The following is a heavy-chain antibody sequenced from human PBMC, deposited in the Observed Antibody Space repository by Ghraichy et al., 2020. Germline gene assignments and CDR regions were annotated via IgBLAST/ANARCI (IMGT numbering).Heavy chain of an antibody. Sequence: SQTLSLTCSVSGGSMRTYFWTWIRQTPEKGLEWIGRTSQSGTSKYNPSFKNRVTMSVDTSNSQFSLKLTSVTAADTAQYFCVRDDTTGLLDYWGLGIRITVSS. CDR3: VRDDTTGLLDY. J-gene: IGHJ4*02. V-gene: IGHV4-59*01. D-gene: IGHD2-8*02. CDR2: TSQSGTS. CDR1: GGSMRTYF.